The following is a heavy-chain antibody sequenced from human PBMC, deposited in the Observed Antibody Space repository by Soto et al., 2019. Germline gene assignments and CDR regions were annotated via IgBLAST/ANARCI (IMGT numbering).Heavy chain of an antibody. CDR2: ISTSPHSI. J-gene: IGHJ1*01. Sequence: GGSLRLSCAASGFTFSDYSMNWVRQPPGKGLEWVSFISTSPHSIYYADSLKGRFTISRDNAKNSVYLQMNSLSAEETAVYYCERVSSTIWEPDQSFQNWGQGTLVTVSS. CDR3: ERVSSTIWEPDQSFQN. CDR1: GFTFSDYS. D-gene: IGHD1-26*01. V-gene: IGHV3-21*01.